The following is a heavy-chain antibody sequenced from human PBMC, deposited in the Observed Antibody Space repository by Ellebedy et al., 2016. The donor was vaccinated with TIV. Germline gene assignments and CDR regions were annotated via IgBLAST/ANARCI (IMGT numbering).Heavy chain of an antibody. CDR2: INQDGSDK. Sequence: GESLKISCGASGFSFRSYWMTWVRQAPGKGLEWVANINQDGSDKYYEDSVKGRFTIARDNAKNSLYLQMNSLRAEDTSVYYCATDGSYGDYRFPAHAFTMWGQGTMVTVSS. V-gene: IGHV3-7*01. D-gene: IGHD4-17*01. CDR3: ATDGSYGDYRFPAHAFTM. J-gene: IGHJ3*02. CDR1: GFSFRSYW.